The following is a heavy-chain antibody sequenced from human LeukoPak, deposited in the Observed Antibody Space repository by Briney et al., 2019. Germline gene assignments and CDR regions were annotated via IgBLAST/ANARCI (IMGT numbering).Heavy chain of an antibody. CDR1: GFSLSTSGMC. D-gene: IGHD6-13*01. Sequence: SGPALVKPTQTLTLTCTFSGFSLSTSGMCVSWIRQPPGKALEWLARIDWDDDKYYSTSLKTRLTISKDTSKNQVVLTMTNMDPVDTATYYRARLPIAAAWYYFDYWGQGTLVTVSS. CDR3: ARLPIAAAWYYFDY. CDR2: IDWDDDK. J-gene: IGHJ4*02. V-gene: IGHV2-70*11.